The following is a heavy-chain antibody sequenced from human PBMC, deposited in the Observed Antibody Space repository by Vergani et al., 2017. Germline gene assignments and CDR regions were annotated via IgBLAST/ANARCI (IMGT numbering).Heavy chain of an antibody. J-gene: IGHJ5*02. CDR3: ARAPMVRGVIRFDP. V-gene: IGHV4-31*03. D-gene: IGHD3-10*01. CDR2: IYYSGST. Sequence: QVQLQESGPGLVKPSQTLSLTCTVSGGPISSGGYYWSWIRQHPGKGLEWIGYIYYSGSTYYNPSLKSRVTISVDTSKNQFSLKLSSVTAADTAVYYCARAPMVRGVIRFDPWGQGTLVTVSS. CDR1: GGPISSGGYY.